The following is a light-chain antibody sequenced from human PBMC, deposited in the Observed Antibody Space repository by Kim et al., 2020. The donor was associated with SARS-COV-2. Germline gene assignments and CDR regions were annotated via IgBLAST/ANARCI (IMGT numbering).Light chain of an antibody. J-gene: IGKJ5*01. CDR1: QSLSSN. CDR2: DAS. CDR3: QQRYNWPT. V-gene: IGKV3-11*01. Sequence: IVLTQSPATLSLSPGERATLSCRASQSLSSNLAWYQQKPGQAPRLLIYDASNRVTGIPARFSGSGSGTDFTLTISSLEPEDFAVYYCQQRYNWPTFGQGTRLEIK.